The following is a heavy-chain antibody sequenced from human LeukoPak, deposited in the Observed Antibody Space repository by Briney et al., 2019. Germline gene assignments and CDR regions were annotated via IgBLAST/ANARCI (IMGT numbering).Heavy chain of an antibody. CDR2: IRDTANSYTT. Sequence: PGGSLRLSCAASKFTFSSYAMSWVRQAPGKGLEWVGRIRDTANSYTTEYAASVKGRFTVSRDDSKNSLYLQMNFLKTEDTAVYYCARGASLGPDHYHYGMDVWGQGTTVTVSS. CDR1: KFTFSSYA. J-gene: IGHJ6*02. D-gene: IGHD3-3*02. CDR3: ARGASLGPDHYHYGMDV. V-gene: IGHV3-72*01.